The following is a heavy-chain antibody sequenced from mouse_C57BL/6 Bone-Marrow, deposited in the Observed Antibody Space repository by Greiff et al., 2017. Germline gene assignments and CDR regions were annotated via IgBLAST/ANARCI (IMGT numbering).Heavy chain of an antibody. CDR3: ARLGYYDYAMDY. J-gene: IGHJ4*01. V-gene: IGHV5-15*01. Sequence: EVNVVESGGGLVQPGGSLKLSCAASGFTFSDYGMAWVRQAPRKGPEWVAFISNLAYSIYYADTGTGRFTISRENAKNTLYLEMSSLRSEDTAMYYCARLGYYDYAMDYWGQGTSVTVSS. D-gene: IGHD2-3*01. CDR1: GFTFSDYG. CDR2: ISNLAYSI.